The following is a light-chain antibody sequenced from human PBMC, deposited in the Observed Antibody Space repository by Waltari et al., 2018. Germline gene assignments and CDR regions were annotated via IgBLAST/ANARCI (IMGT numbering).Light chain of an antibody. CDR3: AVWDDSRNDLV. CDR2: IDN. J-gene: IGLJ2*01. CDR1: SSNVGTNT. V-gene: IGLV1-44*01. Sequence: QSVVTQPPSASGTPGQRVTISCSGGSSNVGTNTANRYQQLPGAAPHLLIYIDNQRPSGVPDRFSGSKSGTSASLAISGLQSEDEADYYCAVWDDSRNDLVFGGGTKLTVL.